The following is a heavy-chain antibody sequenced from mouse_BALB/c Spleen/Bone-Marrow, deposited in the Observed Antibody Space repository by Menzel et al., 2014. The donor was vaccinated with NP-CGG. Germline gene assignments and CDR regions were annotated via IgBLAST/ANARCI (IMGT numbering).Heavy chain of an antibody. CDR2: IYPGSGNT. CDR3: TRRRSLDY. CDR1: GYAFTNYW. J-gene: IGHJ2*01. Sequence: VKLVESGTELVRPGTSVKISCKASGYAFTNYWLGWVKQSPGHGLEWIGDIYPGSGNTYYNEKFKGKATLTAEKSSSTAYMQLSGLTSEDSAVYFCTRRRSLDYWGQGTTLTVSS. V-gene: IGHV1-63*01.